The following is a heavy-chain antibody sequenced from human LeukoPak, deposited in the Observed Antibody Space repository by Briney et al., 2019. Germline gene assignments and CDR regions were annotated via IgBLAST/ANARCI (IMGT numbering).Heavy chain of an antibody. CDR3: AKDQYWGYFRGADY. V-gene: IGHV3-30*02. Sequence: PGGSLRLSCAASGFTFSSYGMHWVRQAPGKGLEWVAFIRYDGSNKYYADSVKGRFTVSRDNSKNTLYLQMNSLRAEDTAVYYCAKDQYWGYFRGADYWGQGTLVTVSS. CDR2: IRYDGSNK. J-gene: IGHJ4*02. CDR1: GFTFSSYG. D-gene: IGHD2/OR15-2a*01.